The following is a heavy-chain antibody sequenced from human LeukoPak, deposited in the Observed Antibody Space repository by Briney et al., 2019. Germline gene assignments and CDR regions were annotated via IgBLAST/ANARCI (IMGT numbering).Heavy chain of an antibody. Sequence: GASVKVSCKASGYTSTNYGISWVRQAPGQGLEWMGWIGAYNGNTNYAQKLQGRVTMTTDTSTSTAYMELRSLRSDDTAVYYCARATPAQPYDYWGQGTLVTVSS. CDR2: IGAYNGNT. J-gene: IGHJ4*02. CDR1: GYTSTNYG. CDR3: ARATPAQPYDY. V-gene: IGHV1-18*01. D-gene: IGHD1-14*01.